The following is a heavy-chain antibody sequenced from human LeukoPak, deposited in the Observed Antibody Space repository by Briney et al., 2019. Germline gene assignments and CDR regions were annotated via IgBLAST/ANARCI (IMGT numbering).Heavy chain of an antibody. Sequence: ASAKVSCKASGYTFTSYYMHWVRQAPGQGLEWMGIINPSGGSTSYAQKFQGRVTMTRDMSTSTVYMELSSLRSEDTAVYYCARGATIIGGFDYWGQGTLVTVSS. D-gene: IGHD5-12*01. CDR2: INPSGGST. V-gene: IGHV1-46*01. CDR3: ARGATIIGGFDY. CDR1: GYTFTSYY. J-gene: IGHJ4*02.